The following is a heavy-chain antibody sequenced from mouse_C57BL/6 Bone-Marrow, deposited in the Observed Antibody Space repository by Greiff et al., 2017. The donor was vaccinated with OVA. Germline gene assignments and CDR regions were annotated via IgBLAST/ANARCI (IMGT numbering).Heavy chain of an antibody. CDR1: GYTFTSYW. V-gene: IGHV1-64*01. CDR2: IHPNSGST. Sequence: QVQLQQPGAELVKPGASVKLSCKASGYTFTSYWMHWVKQRPGQGLEWVGMIHPNSGSTNYNEKFKSKATLTVDTSSNTAYMQLSSLTSEDSAVYDCARNCDFDYWGQGTTLTVSS. CDR3: ARNCDFDY. J-gene: IGHJ2*01. D-gene: IGHD2-1*01.